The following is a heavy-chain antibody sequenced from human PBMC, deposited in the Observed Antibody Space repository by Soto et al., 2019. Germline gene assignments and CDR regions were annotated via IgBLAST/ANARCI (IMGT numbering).Heavy chain of an antibody. Sequence: PGGSLRLSCAASGFTFSSYWMQWVRQAPGKGLEWVSRINSDETSISYADSVRGRFTVSRDNAENTLYLQMNSLRAEDSAVYYCVRDFDWEQLGDHWGQGTLVTVYS. CDR2: INSDETSI. D-gene: IGHD6-6*01. V-gene: IGHV3-74*01. J-gene: IGHJ4*02. CDR1: GFTFSSYW. CDR3: VRDFDWEQLGDH.